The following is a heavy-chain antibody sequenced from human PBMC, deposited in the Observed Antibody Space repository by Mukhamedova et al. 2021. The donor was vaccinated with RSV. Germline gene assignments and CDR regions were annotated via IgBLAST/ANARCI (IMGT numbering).Heavy chain of an antibody. D-gene: IGHD1-26*01. V-gene: IGHV3-49*02. CDR3: TRDQTQRGHSGSEGYFDY. J-gene: IGHJ4*02. CDR2: IRSKAYGGTT. Sequence: QAPGKGLEWVGFIRSKAYGGTTEYAASVKGRFTISRDDSKSIAYLQMNSLKTEDTAVYYCTRDQTQRGHSGSEGYFDYWGQGTL.